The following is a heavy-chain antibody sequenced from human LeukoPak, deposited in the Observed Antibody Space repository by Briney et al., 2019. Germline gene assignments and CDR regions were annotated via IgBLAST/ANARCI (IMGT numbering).Heavy chain of an antibody. D-gene: IGHD4-11*01. J-gene: IGHJ6*02. CDR3: ARDRGYSTFYGMDV. V-gene: IGHV3-23*01. CDR1: GFTFSSYA. Sequence: GSLRLSCAASGFTFSSYAMNWVRQAPGKGLEWVSAFSGSADRTYYADSVRGRFTISRDNSKNTLYLQMNSLRAEDTAVYFCARDRGYSTFYGMDVWGQGTTVTVSS. CDR2: FSGSADRT.